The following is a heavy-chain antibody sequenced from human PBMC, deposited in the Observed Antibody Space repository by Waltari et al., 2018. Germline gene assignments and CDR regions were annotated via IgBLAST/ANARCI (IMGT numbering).Heavy chain of an antibody. CDR3: ASGHSYISNSRHYGPFDL. CDR1: GGTFNNHV. D-gene: IGHD3-16*01. V-gene: IGHV1-69*02. CDR2: IIPILGQT. J-gene: IGHJ5*02. Sequence: QVHLLQSGPEVRKPASSVKVSCRASGGTFNNHVFNWVRQATGQGLEWMGRIIPILGQTTYSQRFQGRVTMTADKSTKTTYMGLASLRSEDSALYYCASGHSYISNSRHYGPFDLWGQGTLITVSS.